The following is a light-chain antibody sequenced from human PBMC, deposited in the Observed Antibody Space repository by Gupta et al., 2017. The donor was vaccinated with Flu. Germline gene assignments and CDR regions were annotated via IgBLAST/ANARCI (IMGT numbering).Light chain of an antibody. V-gene: IGKV4-1*01. CDR1: ESLFYSSNNKNY. CDR3: QQFYGTPLT. CDR2: WAS. J-gene: IGKJ4*02. Sequence: DIVMTQSPDSLAVSLGERATINCKSSESLFYSSNNKNYLAWYQQKPGQSPRLLIYWASTRESGVPDRFSGSGSGTDFTLTISSLQADDVAVYYCQQFYGTPLTFGGGTKVEIK.